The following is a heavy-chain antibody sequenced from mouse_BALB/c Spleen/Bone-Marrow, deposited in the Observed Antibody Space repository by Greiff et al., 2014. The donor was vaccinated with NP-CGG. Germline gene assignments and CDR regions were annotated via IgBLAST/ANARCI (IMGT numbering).Heavy chain of an antibody. V-gene: IGHV14-3*02. CDR3: ASRGLLWYPWFAY. CDR1: GFNIKDTY. D-gene: IGHD2-1*01. J-gene: IGHJ3*01. CDR2: IDPANGNT. Sequence: EVQLQQSGAELVKPGASVKLSCTASGFNIKDTYMHWVKQRPEQGLEWIGRIDPANGNTKYDPKFQGKATITADTSSNTAYLQLSSLTSEDTAVYYCASRGLLWYPWFAYWGQGTLVTVSA.